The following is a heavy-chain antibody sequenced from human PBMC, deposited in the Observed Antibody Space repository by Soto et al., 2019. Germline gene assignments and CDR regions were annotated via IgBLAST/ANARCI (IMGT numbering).Heavy chain of an antibody. Sequence: ESLKISCKGSGYSFTSYWIGWIRQPPGKGLEWIGYIYYSGSTNYNPSLKSRVTISVDTSKNQFSLKLSSVTAADTAVYYCARAVIVVVPAELYNWFDPWGQGTLVTVSS. J-gene: IGHJ5*02. V-gene: IGHV4-59*08. D-gene: IGHD2-2*01. CDR1: GYSFTSYW. CDR2: IYYSGST. CDR3: ARAVIVVVPAELYNWFDP.